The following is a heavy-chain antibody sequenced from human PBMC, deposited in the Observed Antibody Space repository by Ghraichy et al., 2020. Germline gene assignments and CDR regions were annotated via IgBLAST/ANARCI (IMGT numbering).Heavy chain of an antibody. CDR1: GGSISSGGYY. CDR3: ARFRQSRGWFDP. V-gene: IGHV4-31*03. J-gene: IGHJ5*02. CDR2: IYYSGST. Sequence: SQTLSLTCTVSGGSISSGGYYWSWIRQHPGKGLEWIGYIYYSGSTYYNPSLKSRVTISVDTSKNQFSLKLSSVTAADTAVYYCARFRQSRGWFDPWGQGTLVTVSS.